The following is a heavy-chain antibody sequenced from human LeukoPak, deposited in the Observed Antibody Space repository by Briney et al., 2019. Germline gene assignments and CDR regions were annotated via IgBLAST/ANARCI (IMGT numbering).Heavy chain of an antibody. CDR3: ASREGYYYDSSGVALGI. Sequence: PGGSLRLSCAASGFSFGDYSMTWVRQAPGKGLEGVSYIRSDSSAIYYADSVKGRFTISRDNAKKSLYLQMNSLRAEDTAVYYCASREGYYYDSSGVALGIWGQGTLVTVSS. CDR2: IRSDSSAI. V-gene: IGHV3-48*01. J-gene: IGHJ4*02. D-gene: IGHD3-22*01. CDR1: GFSFGDYS.